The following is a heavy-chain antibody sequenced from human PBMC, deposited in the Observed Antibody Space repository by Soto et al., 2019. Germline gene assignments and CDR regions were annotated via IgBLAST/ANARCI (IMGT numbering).Heavy chain of an antibody. CDR1: GGTFSSYA. V-gene: IGHV1-69*12. J-gene: IGHJ6*02. CDR3: ASRITGTIYYYSGMDV. D-gene: IGHD1-7*01. CDR2: IIPIFGTA. Sequence: QVQLVQSGAEVKKPGSSVKVSCKASGGTFSSYAINWVRQAPGQGLEWMGGIIPIFGTAHYAQKFQGRVTIPADECTSTAYMELSSLRSEDTAVDYCASRITGTIYYYSGMDVWGQGTTVTVSS.